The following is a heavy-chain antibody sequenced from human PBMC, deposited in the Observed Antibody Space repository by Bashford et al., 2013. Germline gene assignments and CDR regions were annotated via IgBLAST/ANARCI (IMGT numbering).Heavy chain of an antibody. CDR2: IYAGSST. Sequence: GGSLRLSCAASGFSINSHYMRWARQAPGKGLEWVAFIYAGSSTTLYAASVKGRFTISRDNSKNIVYLQMNGLRVEDTAVYYCARDEMTKIAADWGQGALVTVSS. CDR1: GFSINSHY. J-gene: IGHJ4*02. D-gene: IGHD6-13*01. CDR3: ARDEMTKIAAD. V-gene: IGHV3-66*01.